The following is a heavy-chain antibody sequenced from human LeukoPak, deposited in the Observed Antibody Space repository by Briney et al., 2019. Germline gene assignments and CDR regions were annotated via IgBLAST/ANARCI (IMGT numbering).Heavy chain of an antibody. J-gene: IGHJ4*02. V-gene: IGHV3-23*01. Sequence: GGSLRPSCAASGFTFSSYAMSWVRQAPGKGLEWVSAISGSGGSTYYADSVKGRFTISRDNSKNTLYLQMNSLRAEDTAVYYCAKIFYDILTGSSSDDYWGQGTLVTVSS. CDR3: AKIFYDILTGSSSDDY. CDR2: ISGSGGST. CDR1: GFTFSSYA. D-gene: IGHD3-9*01.